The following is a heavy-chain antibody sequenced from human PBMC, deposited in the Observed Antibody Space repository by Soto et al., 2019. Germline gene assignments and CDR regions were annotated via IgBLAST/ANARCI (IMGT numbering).Heavy chain of an antibody. CDR1: GGSISSDNKY. J-gene: IGHJ6*02. CDR3: ARDRGGYELYYYAMDA. D-gene: IGHD5-12*01. CDR2: IYYSGST. Sequence: PSETLSLTCTVSGGSISSDNKYWSWIRQQPGKGLEWIGNIYYSGSTYRNPSLKSRLTISVDTSKNQFSLKLTSVTAADTAVYYWARDRGGYELYYYAMDAWGQGTTVTVSS. V-gene: IGHV4-31*03.